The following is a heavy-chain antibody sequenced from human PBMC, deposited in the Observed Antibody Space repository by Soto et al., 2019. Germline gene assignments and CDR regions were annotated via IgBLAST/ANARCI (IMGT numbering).Heavy chain of an antibody. J-gene: IGHJ6*02. D-gene: IGHD3-3*01. CDR2: ISSSSSYI. CDR1: GFTFSEYG. Sequence: HSCAASGFTFSEYGMNWVRQAPGKGLEWVSSISSSSSYIYYADSVKGRFTISRDNAKNSLYLQMNSLRAEDTAVYYCAGGGPNYDFWSGYYMSVWGQGTTVTVSS. V-gene: IGHV3-21*01. CDR3: AGGGPNYDFWSGYYMSV.